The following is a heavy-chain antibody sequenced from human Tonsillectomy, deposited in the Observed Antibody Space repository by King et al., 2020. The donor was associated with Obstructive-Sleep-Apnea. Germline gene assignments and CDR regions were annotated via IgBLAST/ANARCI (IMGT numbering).Heavy chain of an antibody. CDR1: GFTFSNYA. J-gene: IGHJ4*02. CDR2: ISGSGTST. Sequence: VQLVESGGGLVQPGGSLRLSCAASGFTFSNYAMSWVRQAPGKGLEWVSTISGSGTSTYDADFVKGRFIISRDNSKNTLYLQMNSLKVEDAAVYYCAKGRGYCSGGSCYSDYWGQGALVTVSS. V-gene: IGHV3-23*04. D-gene: IGHD2-15*01. CDR3: AKGRGYCSGGSCYSDY.